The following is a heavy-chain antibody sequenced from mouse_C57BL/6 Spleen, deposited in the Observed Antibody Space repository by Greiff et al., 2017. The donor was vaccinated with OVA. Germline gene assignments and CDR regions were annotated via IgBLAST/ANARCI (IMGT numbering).Heavy chain of an antibody. CDR3: AREAIGLPYYFDY. D-gene: IGHD2-14*01. J-gene: IGHJ2*01. CDR2: IYPGSGNT. Sequence: VQLQQSGAELVRPGASVKLSCKASGYTFTDYYINWVKQRPGQGLEWIARIYPGSGNTYYNEKFKGKATLTAEKSSSTAYMQLSSLTSEDSAVYFCAREAIGLPYYFDYWGQGTTLTVSS. CDR1: GYTFTDYY. V-gene: IGHV1-76*01.